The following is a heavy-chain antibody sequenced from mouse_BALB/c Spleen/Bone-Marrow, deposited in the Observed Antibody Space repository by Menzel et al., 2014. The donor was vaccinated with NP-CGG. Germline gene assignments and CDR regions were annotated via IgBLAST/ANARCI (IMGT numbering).Heavy chain of an antibody. J-gene: IGHJ1*01. Sequence: EGQGVESGGGLVQPGGSLKLSCAASGFDFSGYWMSWVRQAPGKGLEWIGEINPDSSTINYTPSLKDKFIISRDNAKNTLYLQMSKVRSEDTALYYCARLNYYGSLFVFGAATTVTVSS. V-gene: IGHV4-1*02. CDR3: ARLNYYGSLFV. CDR1: GFDFSGYW. D-gene: IGHD1-1*01. CDR2: INPDSSTI.